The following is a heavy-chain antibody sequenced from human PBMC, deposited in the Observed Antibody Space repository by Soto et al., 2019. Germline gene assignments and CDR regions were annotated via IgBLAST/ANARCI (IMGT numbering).Heavy chain of an antibody. CDR3: ARDKITGLFDY. V-gene: IGHV4-34*01. D-gene: IGHD2-8*02. CDR2: INHSGST. CDR1: VGPFIVYS. Sequence: SETLSLTSAAFVGPFIVYSWPWFRQPPGTGLEWIGEINHSGSTNYNPSLKSRVTISVDTSKNQFSLNLTSVTAADTAVYYCARDKITGLFDYWGQGTLVTVSS. J-gene: IGHJ4*02.